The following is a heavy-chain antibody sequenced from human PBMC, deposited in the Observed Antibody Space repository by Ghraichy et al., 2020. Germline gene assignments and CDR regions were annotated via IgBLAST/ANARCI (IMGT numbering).Heavy chain of an antibody. CDR2: IYSSASA. V-gene: IGHV4-30-4*01. Sequence: SETLSLTCIVSGDSIRSGDYYWSWIRQPPGKGLEWIGYIYSSASAYYNPSLRSRVTISVDGSKNQFSLELTSLTAADTAVYYCARARGAVILGANYFDPWGQGTLVTVSA. CDR1: GDSIRSGDYY. D-gene: IGHD3-16*02. J-gene: IGHJ5*02. CDR3: ARARGAVILGANYFDP.